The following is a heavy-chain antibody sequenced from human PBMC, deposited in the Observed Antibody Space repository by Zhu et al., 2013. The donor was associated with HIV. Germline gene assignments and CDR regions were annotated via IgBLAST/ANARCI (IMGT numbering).Heavy chain of an antibody. D-gene: IGHD1-26*01. CDR3: ATDWGIRSGSYPNADSDAFDI. CDR2: FDPEDGET. J-gene: IGHJ3*02. CDR1: GYTLTELS. V-gene: IGHV1-24*01. Sequence: QVQLVQSGAEVKKPGASVKVSCKVSGYTLTELSMHWVRQAPGKGLEWMGGFDPEDGETIYAQKFQGRVTMTEDTSTDTAYMELSSLRSEDTAVYYCATDWGIRSGSYPNADSDAFDIWGQGTMVTVSS.